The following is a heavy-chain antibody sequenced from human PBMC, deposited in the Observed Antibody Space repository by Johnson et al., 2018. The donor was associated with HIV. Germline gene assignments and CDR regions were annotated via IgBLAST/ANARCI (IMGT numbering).Heavy chain of an antibody. J-gene: IGHJ3*02. Sequence: QVQLVESGGGVVQPGRSLRLSCAASGFTFSSYAMHWVRQDPGTGLEWVAVISYDGSNKYYADSVKGRFTISRDNSKNTLYLQMNSLRAEDTAVYYCATIDAFDIWGQGTMVTVSS. CDR3: ATIDAFDI. CDR2: ISYDGSNK. CDR1: GFTFSSYA. V-gene: IGHV3-30*04.